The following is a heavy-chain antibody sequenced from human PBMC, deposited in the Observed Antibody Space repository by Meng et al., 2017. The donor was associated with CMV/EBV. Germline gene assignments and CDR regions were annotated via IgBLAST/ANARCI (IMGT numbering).Heavy chain of an antibody. V-gene: IGHV4-4*07. CDR3: ARGGLYYYDSSGHFDY. D-gene: IGHD3-22*01. CDR2: IYTSGST. J-gene: IGHJ4*02. CDR1: VGDSSSYY. Sequence: QVTPPESGPGRVKPPGTLPPTASASVGDSSSYYWSWSRQPAGKGLEWIGRIYTSGSTNYNPSLKSRVTMSVDTSTNQFSLKLSSVTAADTAVYYCARGGLYYYDSSGHFDYWGQGTLVTVSS.